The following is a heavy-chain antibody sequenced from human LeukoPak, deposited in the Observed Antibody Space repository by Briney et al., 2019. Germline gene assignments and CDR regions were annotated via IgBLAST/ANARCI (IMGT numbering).Heavy chain of an antibody. D-gene: IGHD6-19*01. J-gene: IGHJ4*02. CDR3: ARGTPSGY. V-gene: IGHV3-53*01. CDR2: IYSGGST. Sequence: PGGSLRLSCAASGFTVSCNHMSLVRDAAGKGLESVSVIYSGGSTYYADSVKGRFTISRDNSKNTLYLQMNSLRAEDTAVYYCARGTPSGYWGQGTLVTVSS. CDR1: GFTVSCNH.